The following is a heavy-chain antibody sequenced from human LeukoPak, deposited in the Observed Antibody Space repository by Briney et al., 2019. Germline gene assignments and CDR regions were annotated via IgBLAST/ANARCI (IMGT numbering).Heavy chain of an antibody. V-gene: IGHV4-39*07. CDR2: IYYTGST. D-gene: IGHD6-13*01. Sequence: SETLSLTCTVSGGSIISSSYYWGWIRQPPGEGLEWIGSIYYTGSTYYNPSLRSRVTMSVDTSRNQFSLKLSSVTAADTAVYYCARAPRKGYSSSWFDYWGQGALVTVSS. CDR1: GGSIISSSYY. J-gene: IGHJ4*02. CDR3: ARAPRKGYSSSWFDY.